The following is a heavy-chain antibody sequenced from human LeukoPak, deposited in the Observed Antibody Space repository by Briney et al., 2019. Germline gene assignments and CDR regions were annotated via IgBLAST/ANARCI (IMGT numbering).Heavy chain of an antibody. D-gene: IGHD6-19*01. J-gene: IGHJ4*02. V-gene: IGHV3-21*01. Sequence: GSLRLSCAASGFTFSSYSMNWVRQAPGKGLEWVSSISSSSSYIYYADSVKGRFTISRDNSKNTLYLQMNSLRAEDTAVYYCARVNSSGWSTFDYWGQGTLVTVSS. CDR2: ISSSSSYI. CDR3: ARVNSSGWSTFDY. CDR1: GFTFSSYS.